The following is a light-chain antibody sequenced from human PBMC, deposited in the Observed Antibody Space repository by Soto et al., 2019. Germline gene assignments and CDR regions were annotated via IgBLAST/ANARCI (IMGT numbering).Light chain of an antibody. CDR2: EVN. J-gene: IGLJ1*01. V-gene: IGLV2-8*01. Sequence: QSALTQPPSASGSPGQSVTISCTGTSSDVGGYKSVSWYQHHPGKAPKLMIYEVNKRPSGVPDRFSGSKSANTASLTVSGLQAEDEADYYCSSYAGSNNYVFGTGTKVTVL. CDR3: SSYAGSNNYV. CDR1: SSDVGGYKS.